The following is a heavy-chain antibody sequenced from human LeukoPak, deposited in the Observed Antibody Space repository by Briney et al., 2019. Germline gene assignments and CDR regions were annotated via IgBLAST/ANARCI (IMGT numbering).Heavy chain of an antibody. CDR2: ISAHNGNT. Sequence: SVKVSCKASGYTFTTYGIAWVRQAPGQGLEWMGWISAHNGNTNYAQSLQGRVTMTTDTSTNTAYMELRSLRSDDTAVYYCARDGYFDLWGRGTLVTVSS. V-gene: IGHV1-18*01. CDR3: ARDGYFDL. CDR1: GYTFTTYG. J-gene: IGHJ2*01.